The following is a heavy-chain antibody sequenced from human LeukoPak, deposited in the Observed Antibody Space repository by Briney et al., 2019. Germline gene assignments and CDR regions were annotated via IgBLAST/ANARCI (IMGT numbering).Heavy chain of an antibody. Sequence: SETLSLTCTVSSGSISSGGYYWSWIRQPPGKGLEWIGYIYHSGSTYYNPSLKSRVTISVDRSKNQFSLKLSSVTAADTAVYYCAGRSSQLRIYSSSGARRGSYYYMDVWGKGTTVTVSS. J-gene: IGHJ6*03. CDR3: AGRSSQLRIYSSSGARRGSYYYMDV. D-gene: IGHD6-13*01. V-gene: IGHV4-30-2*01. CDR2: IYHSGST. CDR1: SGSISSGGYY.